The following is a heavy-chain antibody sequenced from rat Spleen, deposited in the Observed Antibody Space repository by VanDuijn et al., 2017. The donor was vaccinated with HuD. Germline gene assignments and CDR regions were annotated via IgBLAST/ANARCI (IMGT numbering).Heavy chain of an antibody. Sequence: EVQLVESGGGLVQPGRSMKLSCAASGFTFSSFPMAWVRQAPTKGLEWVATISISGGSTYYRDSVKGRFTISRDNVESILYLQMDSLRSEDTATYYCGRYFDYWGQGVMVTVSS. CDR3: GRYFDY. J-gene: IGHJ2*01. CDR1: GFTFSSFP. CDR2: ISISGGST. V-gene: IGHV5-46*01.